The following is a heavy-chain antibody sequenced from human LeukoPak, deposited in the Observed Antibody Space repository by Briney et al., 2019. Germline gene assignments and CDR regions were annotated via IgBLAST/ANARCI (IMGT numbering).Heavy chain of an antibody. CDR3: ARGYYGSGSYFYY. CDR1: GFTFSSYS. V-gene: IGHV3-21*01. D-gene: IGHD3-10*01. J-gene: IGHJ4*02. Sequence: SGGSLRLSCAASGFTFSSYSMNWVRQAPGKGLEWVSSISSSSSYIYYADSVKGRFTISRDNAKNSLYLQMNSLRAEDTAVYYCARGYYGSGSYFYYWGQGTLVTVSS. CDR2: ISSSSSYI.